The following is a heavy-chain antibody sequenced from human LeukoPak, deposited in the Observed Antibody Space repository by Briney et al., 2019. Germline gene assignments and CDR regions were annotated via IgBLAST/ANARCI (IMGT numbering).Heavy chain of an antibody. J-gene: IGHJ5*02. Sequence: GGSLRLSCAASGFDLHTYEMNWVRQAPGKGLKWIADITISGHTKNYADSVKGRFTISRDSARTSLYLQMNSLRVEDTGVYFCARGDPHADLWGQGTLVTVSS. CDR2: ITISGHTK. CDR1: GFDLHTYE. CDR3: ARGDPHADL. V-gene: IGHV3-48*03.